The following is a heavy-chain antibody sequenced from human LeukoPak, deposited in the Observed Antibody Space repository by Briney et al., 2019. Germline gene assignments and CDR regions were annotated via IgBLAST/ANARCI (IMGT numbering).Heavy chain of an antibody. CDR3: ARAPGGYQLPKHFDY. D-gene: IGHD2-2*01. Sequence: GGSLRLSCAASGFTFSDYYMSWIRQAPGKGLEWVSYISSSGSTIHYADSVKGRFTISRDNAKNSLYLQMNSLRAEDTAVYYCARAPGGYQLPKHFDYWGQGTLVTVSS. CDR1: GFTFSDYY. V-gene: IGHV3-11*01. J-gene: IGHJ4*02. CDR2: ISSSGSTI.